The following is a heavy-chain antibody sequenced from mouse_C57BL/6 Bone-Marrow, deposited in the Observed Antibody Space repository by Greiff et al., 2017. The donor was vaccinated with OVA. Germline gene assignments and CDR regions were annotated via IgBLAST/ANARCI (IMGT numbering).Heavy chain of an antibody. D-gene: IGHD2-2*01. CDR3: ARNYGYERGVFDY. CDR1: GYTFTDYY. Sequence: VQLQQSGPELVKPGASVKISCKASGYTFTDYYMNWVKQSHGKSLEWIGDINPNNGGTSYNQKFKGKATLTVEKSDSTAYMELRSLTSEDSAVSYCARNYGYERGVFDYWGQGTTLTVSS. V-gene: IGHV1-26*01. J-gene: IGHJ2*01. CDR2: INPNNGGT.